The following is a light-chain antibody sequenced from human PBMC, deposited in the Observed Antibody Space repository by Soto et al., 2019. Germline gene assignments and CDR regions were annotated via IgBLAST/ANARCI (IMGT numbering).Light chain of an antibody. V-gene: IGKV3-20*01. CDR1: QTIDSSY. CDR3: QYYVTSPT. CDR2: AAS. Sequence: ELVLTQSPGTLSLSPGERATLSCRASQTIDSSYLAWLRQKPGQAPRLLIYAASSRPTGIPDRFSGSGSGTDFTLTISRLEPEDFAVYYCQYYVTSPTFGGGTKVDSK. J-gene: IGKJ4*01.